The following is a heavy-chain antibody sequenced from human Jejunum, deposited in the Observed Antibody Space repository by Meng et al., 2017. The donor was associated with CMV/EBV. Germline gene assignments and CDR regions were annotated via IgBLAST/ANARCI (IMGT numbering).Heavy chain of an antibody. CDR3: VKEGLYSWTRHN. V-gene: IGHV3-43*01. CDR1: GFTFDDFS. D-gene: IGHD3/OR15-3a*01. J-gene: IGHJ4*02. CDR2: ITRDGSDT. Sequence: EVQLVESGGAVVQSGGFLILSCAASGFTFDDFSMHWVRQAPGKGLEWVSLITRDGSDTDYADSVKGRFTISRDNSKNSLFLQVNSLRTEDSALYYCVKEGLYSWTRHNWGQGTLVTVSS.